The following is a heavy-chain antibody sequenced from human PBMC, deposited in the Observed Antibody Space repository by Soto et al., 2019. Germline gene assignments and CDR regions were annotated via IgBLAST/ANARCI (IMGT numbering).Heavy chain of an antibody. CDR1: GGSISSSSYY. J-gene: IGHJ5*02. D-gene: IGHD3-9*01. Sequence: SSETLSLTCTVSGGSISSSSYYWGWIRQPPGKGLEWIGSIYYSGSTYYNPSLKSRVTISVDTSKNQFSLKLSSVTAADTAVHYCARRSGNYDILTGYPENWFDPWGQGTLVTVSS. CDR2: IYYSGST. V-gene: IGHV4-39*01. CDR3: ARRSGNYDILTGYPENWFDP.